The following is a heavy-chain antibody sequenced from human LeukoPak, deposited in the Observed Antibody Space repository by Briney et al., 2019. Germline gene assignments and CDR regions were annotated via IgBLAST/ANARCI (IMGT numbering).Heavy chain of an antibody. D-gene: IGHD3-16*02. J-gene: IGHJ3*02. CDR1: GFTVSSNY. CDR2: IYSDGST. Sequence: GGSLRLSCAASGFTVSSNYMNWVRQAPGKGLEWVSIIYSDGSTFYRDSVQGRFTISRDNSKNTLFLQMNSLRAEDTAVYYCARDIGGAMVRLGFDIWGQGTAVTVSS. CDR3: ARDIGGAMVRLGFDI. V-gene: IGHV3-53*01.